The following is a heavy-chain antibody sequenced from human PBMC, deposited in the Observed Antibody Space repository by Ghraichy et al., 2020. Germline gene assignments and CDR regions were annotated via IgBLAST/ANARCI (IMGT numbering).Heavy chain of an antibody. CDR3: AVGLYYDILTGYYGDY. CDR1: GFTFSSYS. J-gene: IGHJ4*02. V-gene: IGHV3-48*02. D-gene: IGHD3-9*01. CDR2: ISSSSSTI. Sequence: LSLTCAASGFTFSSYSMNWVRQAPGKGLEWVSYISSSSSTIYYADSVKGRFTISRDNAKNSLYLQMNSLRDEDTAVYYCAVGLYYDILTGYYGDYWGQGTLVTVSS.